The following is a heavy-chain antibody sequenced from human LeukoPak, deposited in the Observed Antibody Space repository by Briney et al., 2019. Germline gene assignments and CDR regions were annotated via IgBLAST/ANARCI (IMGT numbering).Heavy chain of an antibody. V-gene: IGHV4-4*09. Sequence: SETLSLTCTVSNGSISSYHWSWVRQPPGKGLEWIGYILTSGTTNYNPSLKSRLTISVDTSKTQFTLKLSSVTVADTAVYYCARLRVSGSYLYYFDYWGQGTLVTVSS. CDR2: ILTSGTT. D-gene: IGHD1-26*01. CDR3: ARLRVSGSYLYYFDY. J-gene: IGHJ4*02. CDR1: NGSISSYH.